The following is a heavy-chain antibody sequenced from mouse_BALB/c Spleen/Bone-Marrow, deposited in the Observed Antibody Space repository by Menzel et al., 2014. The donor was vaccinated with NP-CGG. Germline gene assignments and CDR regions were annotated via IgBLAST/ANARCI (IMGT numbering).Heavy chain of an antibody. CDR3: ARCLTGTSALDF. Sequence: QVQLKHSGAELVRPGTSVKVSCKASGYAFTNYLIEWVKQRPGQGLEWIGVINPGSGGTNYNEEFRGKATLTAYKSSSTAYMQLSSLTSDDSAVYFCARCLTGTSALDFWGQGTSVTVSS. CDR1: GYAFTNYL. J-gene: IGHJ4*01. CDR2: INPGSGGT. V-gene: IGHV1-54*01. D-gene: IGHD4-1*01.